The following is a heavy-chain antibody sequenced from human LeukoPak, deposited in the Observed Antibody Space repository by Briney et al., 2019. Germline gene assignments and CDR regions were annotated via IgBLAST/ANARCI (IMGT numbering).Heavy chain of an antibody. CDR1: GYTFTSYD. Sequence: ASVKVSCKASGYTFTSYDINWVRQATGQGLEWMGWMNPNSGNTGYAQKFQGRVTITRNTSISTAHMELSSLRSEDTAVYYCAREVRFSMVRGEIDCWGQGTLVTVSS. V-gene: IGHV1-8*03. CDR3: AREVRFSMVRGEIDC. CDR2: MNPNSGNT. D-gene: IGHD3-10*01. J-gene: IGHJ4*02.